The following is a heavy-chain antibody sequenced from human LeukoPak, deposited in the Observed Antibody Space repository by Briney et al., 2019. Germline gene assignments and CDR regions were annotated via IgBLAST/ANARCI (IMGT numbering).Heavy chain of an antibody. CDR3: AREGVYDSSGYNDAFDI. J-gene: IGHJ3*02. Sequence: GGSLRLSCAASGFTISTKYMSWVRQGPGKGLEWVSVIKSGTDTRYADSVKGRFTISRDNSKNTLYLQMNSLRAEDTAVYYCAREGVYDSSGYNDAFDIWGQGTMVTVSS. CDR2: IKSGTDT. D-gene: IGHD3-22*01. CDR1: GFTISTKY. V-gene: IGHV3-53*01.